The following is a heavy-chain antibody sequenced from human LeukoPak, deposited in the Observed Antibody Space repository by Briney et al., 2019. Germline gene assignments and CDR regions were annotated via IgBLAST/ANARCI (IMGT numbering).Heavy chain of an antibody. Sequence: GSLRLSCVASGFTVSSNYMSWVRQAPGKGLEWVSVIYSGGSTYYADSVKGRFTISRDNSKNTLYLQMNSLRAEDTAVYYCAREGSGYGLGYWGQGTLVTVSS. CDR1: GFTVSSNY. D-gene: IGHD5-12*01. J-gene: IGHJ4*02. V-gene: IGHV3-66*01. CDR2: IYSGGST. CDR3: AREGSGYGLGY.